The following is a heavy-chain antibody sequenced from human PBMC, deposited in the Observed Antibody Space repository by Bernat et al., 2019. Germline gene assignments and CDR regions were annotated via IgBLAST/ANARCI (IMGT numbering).Heavy chain of an antibody. CDR2: IIPIFGTA. CDR3: AREGGNYYDSSGPNYYYYGMDV. V-gene: IGHV1-69*01. Sequence: QVQRVQSGAEVKKPGSSVKVSCKASGGTFSSYAISWVRQAPGQGLEWMGGIIPIFGTANYAQKFQGRVTITADESTSTAYMELSSLRSEDTAVYYCAREGGNYYDSSGPNYYYYGMDVWGQGTTVTVSS. J-gene: IGHJ6*02. CDR1: GGTFSSYA. D-gene: IGHD3-22*01.